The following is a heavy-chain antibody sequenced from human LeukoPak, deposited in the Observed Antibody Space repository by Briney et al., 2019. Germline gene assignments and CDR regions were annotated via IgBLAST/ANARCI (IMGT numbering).Heavy chain of an antibody. CDR2: IEEDGSEK. CDR3: ARTCSGGNCYSWGYFYN. J-gene: IGHJ4*02. Sequence: GGSLRLSCADSGFTFSTYWMSWVRQAPGKGLEWVANIEEDGSEKNYVDSVKGRFTISRDNAKNSLYLQMNSLRAEDTAVYYCARTCSGGNCYSWGYFYNWGQGTLVTVSS. V-gene: IGHV3-7*03. CDR1: GFTFSTYW. D-gene: IGHD2-15*01.